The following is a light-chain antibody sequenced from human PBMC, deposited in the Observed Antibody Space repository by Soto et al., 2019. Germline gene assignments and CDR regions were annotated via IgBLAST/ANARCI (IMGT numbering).Light chain of an antibody. CDR3: QQYNDWPRT. J-gene: IGKJ1*01. CDR2: GAS. Sequence: ETVMTQSPATLSVSPGERATLSCRASQTVGSNLAWYQQTPGRAPRLLIYGASTRATGIPARFSGGGSGTEFTRTTSTLQSEDVAVYYGQQYNDWPRTFGQGTKVEI. V-gene: IGKV3-15*01. CDR1: QTVGSN.